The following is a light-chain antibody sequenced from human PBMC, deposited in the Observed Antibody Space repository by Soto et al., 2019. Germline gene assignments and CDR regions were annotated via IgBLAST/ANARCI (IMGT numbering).Light chain of an antibody. CDR3: TPYV. Sequence: QSALTQPASVSGSPGQSITISCTGTSSDVGGYNYVSWYQQHPVKAPKLMIYDVTNRPSGVSDRFSGSKSGNTASLTISGLQAEDEAARSSTPYVFGTGTKVTVL. CDR1: SSDVGGYNY. CDR2: DVT. J-gene: IGLJ1*01. V-gene: IGLV2-14*01.